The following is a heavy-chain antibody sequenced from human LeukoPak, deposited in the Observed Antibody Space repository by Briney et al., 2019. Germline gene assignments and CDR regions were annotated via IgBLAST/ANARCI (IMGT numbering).Heavy chain of an antibody. CDR1: GYTFTGYY. D-gene: IGHD1-26*01. J-gene: IGHJ4*02. Sequence: AASVKVSCKASGYTFTGYYMHWVRQVPGQGLEWMGWINPNSGGTNYAQKFQGRVTMTRDTSISTAYMELSRLRSDDTAVYYCASLRTVGATAFDYWGQGTLVTVSS. CDR2: INPNSGGT. CDR3: ASLRTVGATAFDY. V-gene: IGHV1-2*02.